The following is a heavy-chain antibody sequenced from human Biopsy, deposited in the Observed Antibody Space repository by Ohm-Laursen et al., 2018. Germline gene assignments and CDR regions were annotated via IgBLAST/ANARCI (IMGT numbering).Heavy chain of an antibody. CDR1: DKSINKYY. J-gene: IGHJ4*02. CDR3: ARDSRGGHLNTTLITGKNLDS. CDR2: ILFSGDT. D-gene: IGHD3-16*01. V-gene: IGHV4-4*07. Sequence: SDTLSLTCAVTDKSINKYYWSWLRQPAGKGLEDIGRILFSGDTNPAYNPSLKSRVTMSVDTSKNQFSLRLSSVTAADTAVYFCARDSRGGHLNTTLITGKNLDSWGQGILVTVSS.